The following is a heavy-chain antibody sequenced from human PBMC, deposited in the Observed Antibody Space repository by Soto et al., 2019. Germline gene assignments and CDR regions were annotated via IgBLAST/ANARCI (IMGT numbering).Heavy chain of an antibody. CDR1: GFTFTDYY. Sequence: GGSLRLSCAASGFTFTDYYMSWFRQAPGKGLECVSYITSSDTVIYYADSVKGRFTISRDNAKNSLYLQMNSLRAEDTAVYYCAREAPPECNMGLYFFDNCGTGTPGTVS. V-gene: IGHV3-11*01. CDR3: AREAPPECNMGLYFFDN. CDR2: ITSSDTVI. D-gene: IGHD4-4*01. J-gene: IGHJ4*02.